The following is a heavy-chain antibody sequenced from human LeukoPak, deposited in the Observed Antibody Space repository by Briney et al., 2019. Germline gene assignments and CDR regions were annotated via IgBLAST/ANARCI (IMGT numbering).Heavy chain of an antibody. CDR2: INTNTGNP. J-gene: IGHJ6*02. Sequence: ASVKVSCKASGYTFTSYAMNWVRQAPGQGLEWMGWINTNTGNPTYAQGFTGRFVFSLDTSVSTAYLQISSLKAEDTAVYYCARSHNFDWFPSGYYYYGMDVWGQGTTVTVSS. V-gene: IGHV7-4-1*02. D-gene: IGHD3-9*01. CDR3: ARSHNFDWFPSGYYYYGMDV. CDR1: GYTFTSYA.